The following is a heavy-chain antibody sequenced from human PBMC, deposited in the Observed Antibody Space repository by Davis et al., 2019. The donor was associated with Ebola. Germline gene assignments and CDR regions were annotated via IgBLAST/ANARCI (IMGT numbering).Heavy chain of an antibody. CDR1: GYTFIGSG. D-gene: IGHD3-10*01. CDR3: ARDSMVRGNDY. J-gene: IGHJ4*02. V-gene: IGHV1-18*01. CDR2: ISAYNGKT. Sequence: ASVKVSCKASGYTFIGSGFSWVRQAPGQGLEWMGWISAYNGKTDYAQRLQGRVTMTTDTSTSTAYMELRSLRSDDTAVYYCARDSMVRGNDYWGQGTLVTVSS.